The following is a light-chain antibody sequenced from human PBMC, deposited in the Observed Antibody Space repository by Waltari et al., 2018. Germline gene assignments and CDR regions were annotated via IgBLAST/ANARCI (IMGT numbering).Light chain of an antibody. CDR2: LGS. CDR1: QSLLHSNGYNY. CDR3: MQALQTPFT. Sequence: DIVITPPPLSLPVTPGEPDSIPFRSSQSLLHSNGYNYLDWYLQKPGQSPQLLIYLGSNRASGVPDRFSGSGSGTDFTLKISRVEAEDVGVYYCMQALQTPFTFGPGTKVDIK. J-gene: IGKJ3*01. V-gene: IGKV2-28*01.